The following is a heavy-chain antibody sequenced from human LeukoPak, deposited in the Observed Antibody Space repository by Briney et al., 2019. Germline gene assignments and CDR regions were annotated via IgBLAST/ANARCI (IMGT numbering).Heavy chain of an antibody. CDR2: INERRTDS. D-gene: IGHD1-1*01. CDR3: VRDETLWTLDW. V-gene: IGHV3-74*03. CDR1: GFTFSGHW. Sequence: GGSLRLSCTASGFTFSGHWIHWGPPRPGIGRVWVSHINERRTDSMYTESVKGRFTISRDNAKNTVYLQMNSLRAEDTAVYYCVRDETLWTLDWWGQGTLVSVSS. J-gene: IGHJ4*02.